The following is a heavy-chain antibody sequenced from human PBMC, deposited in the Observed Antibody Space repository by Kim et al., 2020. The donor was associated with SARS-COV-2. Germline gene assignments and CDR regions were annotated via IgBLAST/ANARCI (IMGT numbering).Heavy chain of an antibody. J-gene: IGHJ4*02. Sequence: ADSVRGRFIISRDNAKNTLDLQMNSLRAEDTALYYCARGHWGELPDFNDYWGQGTLVTVSS. CDR3: ARGHWGELPDFNDY. D-gene: IGHD3-16*01. V-gene: IGHV3-9*01.